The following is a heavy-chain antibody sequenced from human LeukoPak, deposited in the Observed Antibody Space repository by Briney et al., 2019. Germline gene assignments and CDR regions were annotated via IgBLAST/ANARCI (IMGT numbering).Heavy chain of an antibody. Sequence: ASVKVSCKVSGYTLTELFMHWVRQAPGKGLEWMGGFEPEDGETIYAQKFQGRVTMTEDTSTDTAYMELSSLRSEDTAVYYCATSSSSWYSLQSFDYWGQGTLVTVSS. CDR3: ATSSSSWYSLQSFDY. CDR2: FEPEDGET. D-gene: IGHD6-13*01. CDR1: GYTLTELF. V-gene: IGHV1-24*01. J-gene: IGHJ4*02.